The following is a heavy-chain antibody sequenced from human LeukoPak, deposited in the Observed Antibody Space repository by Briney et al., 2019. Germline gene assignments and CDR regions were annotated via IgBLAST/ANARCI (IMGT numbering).Heavy chain of an antibody. CDR2: IYYSGST. D-gene: IGHD3-10*01. J-gene: IGHJ4*02. CDR1: GGSISSYY. V-gene: IGHV4-59*01. CDR3: ARAVTYYYGSGSYTDFDY. Sequence: SETLSLTCTVSGGSISSYYWSWIRQPPGRGLEWIGYIYYSGSTNYNPSLKSRVTISVDTSKNQFSLKLSSVTAADTAVYYCARAVTYYYGSGSYTDFDYWGQGTLVTVSS.